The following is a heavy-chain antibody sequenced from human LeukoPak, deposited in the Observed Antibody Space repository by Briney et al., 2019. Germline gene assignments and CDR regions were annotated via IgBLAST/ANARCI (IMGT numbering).Heavy chain of an antibody. CDR3: AATFYDSSAYDAFDI. J-gene: IGHJ3*02. CDR2: INSDGSST. D-gene: IGHD3-22*01. CDR1: GFTFSSYW. V-gene: IGHV3-74*01. Sequence: GGXLRLSCAASGFTFSSYWMHWARQAPGKGLVWVSRINSDGSSTIYADSVKGRLTISRDNAKNTLYLQINSLRAEDTAVYYCAATFYDSSAYDAFDIWGQGTMVTVSS.